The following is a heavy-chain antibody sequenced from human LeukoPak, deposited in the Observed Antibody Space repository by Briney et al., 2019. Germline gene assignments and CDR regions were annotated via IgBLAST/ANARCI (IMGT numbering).Heavy chain of an antibody. D-gene: IGHD6-13*01. Sequence: TARSLSLSCAASGCTFSTYAMSWVRPGPATGMDWVSASNSGCSRYYADSLKGRFTISRDNSKNTLYLQMNSLRADDTAVYYCAKDWPSEWQQLPDYDAFDIWGQGTMVTVSS. V-gene: IGHV3-23*01. CDR1: GCTFSTYA. CDR2: SNSGCSR. J-gene: IGHJ3*02. CDR3: AKDWPSEWQQLPDYDAFDI.